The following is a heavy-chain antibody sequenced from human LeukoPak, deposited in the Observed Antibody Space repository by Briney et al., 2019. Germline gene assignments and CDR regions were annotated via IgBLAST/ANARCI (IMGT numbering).Heavy chain of an antibody. CDR2: ISGSGGST. Sequence: PGGSLRLSCAASGFTFSSYAMSWVRQAPGKGLEWVSAISGSGGSTYYADSVKGRFTISRDNSKNTLYLQMNSLRAEDTAVYYCAKDYTFSAYYFGGYFDYWGQGTLVTVSS. V-gene: IGHV3-23*01. CDR3: AKDYTFSAYYFGGYFDY. CDR1: GFTFSSYA. D-gene: IGHD3-16*01. J-gene: IGHJ4*02.